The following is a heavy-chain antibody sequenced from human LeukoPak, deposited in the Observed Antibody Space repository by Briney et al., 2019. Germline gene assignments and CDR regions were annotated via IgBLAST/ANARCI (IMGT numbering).Heavy chain of an antibody. J-gene: IGHJ4*02. CDR1: GFTFSNYA. CDR3: ARDTGFSNYDY. D-gene: IGHD2-8*02. Sequence: GGSLRLSCAASGFTFSNYAMSWVRQAPGKGLVWVSRINSDGTSTTYADSVKGRFTISRDNAKDTLYLQMNSLRADDTAMYYCARDTGFSNYDYWGQGTLVTVSS. CDR2: INSDGTST. V-gene: IGHV3-74*01.